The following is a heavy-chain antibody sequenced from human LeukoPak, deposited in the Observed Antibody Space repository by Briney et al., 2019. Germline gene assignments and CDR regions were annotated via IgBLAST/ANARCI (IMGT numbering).Heavy chain of an antibody. CDR2: INPNSGGT. CDR1: GYTFTGYY. V-gene: IGHV1-2*02. Sequence: GASVKVSCKASGYTFTGYYMHWVRQAPGQGLVWMGWINPNSGGTNYAQKFQGRVTMTRDTSISTAYMELSRLRSDDTAVYYCARRSGIAVADDYWGQGTLVTVSS. D-gene: IGHD6-19*01. CDR3: ARRSGIAVADDY. J-gene: IGHJ4*02.